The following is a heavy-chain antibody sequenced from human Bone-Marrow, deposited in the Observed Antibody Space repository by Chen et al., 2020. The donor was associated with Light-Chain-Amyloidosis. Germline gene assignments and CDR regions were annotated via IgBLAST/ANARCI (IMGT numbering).Heavy chain of an antibody. CDR2: INPHSGGT. CDR3: ARPNLYSGSYVPDY. J-gene: IGHJ4*02. V-gene: IGHV1-2*07. Sequence: QVQLVQSGAEVKKPGASVKVSCKASGYTFNGYYMHWVRQAPGQGLEWIGWINPHSGGTNYAHTFQGRVTMTRDTSISTAYMELSRLRSDDTAVYYFARPNLYSGSYVPDYWGQGTLVTVSS. D-gene: IGHD1-26*01. CDR1: GYTFNGYY.